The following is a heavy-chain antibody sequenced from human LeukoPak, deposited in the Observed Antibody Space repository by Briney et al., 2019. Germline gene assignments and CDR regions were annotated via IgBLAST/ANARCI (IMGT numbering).Heavy chain of an antibody. CDR2: IYPGDSDT. CDR3: ARQNDFRLDY. CDR1: GYTFSSYW. V-gene: IGHV5-51*01. D-gene: IGHD3-3*01. J-gene: IGHJ4*02. Sequence: GESLKISCKGSGYTFSSYWIGWVRQMPGKGLEWMGIIYPGDSDTRYSPSLQGQVTISVDTSNGTAYLQWSSLKASDTAIYYCARQNDFRLDYWGQGTLVTVSS.